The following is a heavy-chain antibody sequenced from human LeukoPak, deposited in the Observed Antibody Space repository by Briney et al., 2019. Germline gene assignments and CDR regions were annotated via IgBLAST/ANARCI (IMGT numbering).Heavy chain of an antibody. CDR1: GFTFSSYV. CDR2: IGGTGVRT. CDR3: ARDVGYCSGGSCYNRLDY. J-gene: IGHJ4*02. Sequence: GGSLRLSCAASGFTFSSYVMHWVRQAPGKGLEWVSTIGGTGVRTYYADSVKGRFTISRDNSKNTLYLQINSLRAEDTAVYYCARDVGYCSGGSCYNRLDYWGQGTLVTVSS. D-gene: IGHD2-15*01. V-gene: IGHV3-23*01.